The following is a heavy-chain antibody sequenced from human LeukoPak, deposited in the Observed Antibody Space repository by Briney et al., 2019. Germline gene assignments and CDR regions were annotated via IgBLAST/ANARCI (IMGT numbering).Heavy chain of an antibody. D-gene: IGHD3-22*01. J-gene: IGHJ4*02. CDR3: ATEGYYYDSSGYY. CDR1: GGSFSGYY. CDR2: INHSGST. V-gene: IGHV4-34*01. Sequence: SETLSLTCAVYGGSFSGYYWSWIRQPPGKGLEWIGEINHSGSTNYNRSLKSRVTISVDTSKNQFSLKLSSVTAADTAVYYCATEGYYYDSSGYYWGQGTLVTVSS.